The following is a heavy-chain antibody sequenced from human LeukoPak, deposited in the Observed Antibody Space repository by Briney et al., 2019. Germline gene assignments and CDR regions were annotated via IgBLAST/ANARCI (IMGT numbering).Heavy chain of an antibody. D-gene: IGHD3-16*02. Sequence: GGSLRLSCAASGFTFSSYGMHWVRQAPGKGLEWVAVISYDGSNKYYADSVKGRFTISRDNSKNTLYLQMNSLRAEDTAVYYCAKDRSITFGGVIVGFDYWGQGTLVTVSS. CDR2: ISYDGSNK. V-gene: IGHV3-30*18. CDR1: GFTFSSYG. J-gene: IGHJ4*02. CDR3: AKDRSITFGGVIVGFDY.